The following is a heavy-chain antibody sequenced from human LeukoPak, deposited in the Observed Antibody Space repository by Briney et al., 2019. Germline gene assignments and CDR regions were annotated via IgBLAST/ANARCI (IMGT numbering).Heavy chain of an antibody. V-gene: IGHV4-61*05. J-gene: IGHJ4*02. Sequence: SETLSLTCSVSGGSISSSSYYWGWIRQPPGKGLEWIGFISYSGNTNYNPSLKSRVTISLDTSKNQFSLKLISVTAADTAVYYCARGVGSGYTDYWGQGALVTVSS. CDR3: ARGVGSGYTDY. CDR2: ISYSGNT. CDR1: GGSISSSSYY. D-gene: IGHD3-22*01.